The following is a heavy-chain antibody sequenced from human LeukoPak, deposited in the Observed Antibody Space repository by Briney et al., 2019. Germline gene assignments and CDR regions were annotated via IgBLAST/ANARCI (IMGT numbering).Heavy chain of an antibody. V-gene: IGHV3-23*01. CDR1: GITVSSNY. D-gene: IGHD2-21*02. CDR2: ISGGRDNT. Sequence: GGSLRLSCAASGITVSSNYMIWVRQVPGKGLEWVSAISGGRDNTYYADSVKGRFTISRDTSKNTLYLQMNSLRAEDTAVYYCAKGDAYCGGDCYPDWGQGTLVTVSS. CDR3: AKGDAYCGGDCYPD. J-gene: IGHJ4*02.